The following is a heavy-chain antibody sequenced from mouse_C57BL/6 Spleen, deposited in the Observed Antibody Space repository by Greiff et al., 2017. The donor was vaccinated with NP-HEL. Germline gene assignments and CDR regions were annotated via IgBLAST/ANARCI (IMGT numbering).Heavy chain of an antibody. CDR3: SSMVKGFAY. D-gene: IGHD2-2*01. Sequence: VQLQQPGAELVRPGTSVKLSCKASGYTFTSYWMHWVKQRPGQGLEWIGVIDPSDSYTNYIQKFKGKATLTVDTSSSTAYMQLSSLTSEDSAVYYCSSMVKGFAYWGQGTLVTVSA. J-gene: IGHJ3*01. CDR2: IDPSDSYT. V-gene: IGHV1-59*01. CDR1: GYTFTSYW.